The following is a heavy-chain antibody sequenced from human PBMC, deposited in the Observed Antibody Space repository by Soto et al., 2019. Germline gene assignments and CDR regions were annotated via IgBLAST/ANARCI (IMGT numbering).Heavy chain of an antibody. V-gene: IGHV4-31*03. CDR2: IYYSGST. J-gene: IGHJ5*02. D-gene: IGHD2-8*01. Sequence: SETLSLTCTVSGGSISSGGYYWSWIRQHPGKGLEWIGYIYYSGSTYYNPSLKSRVTISVDTSKNQFSLKLSSVTAADTAVYYCAREFNGAEITRRRSFRWFDPWGQGTLVTVSS. CDR3: AREFNGAEITRRRSFRWFDP. CDR1: GGSISSGGYY.